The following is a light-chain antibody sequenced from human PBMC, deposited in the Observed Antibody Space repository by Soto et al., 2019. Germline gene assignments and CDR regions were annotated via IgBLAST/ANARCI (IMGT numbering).Light chain of an antibody. CDR1: QSLVYGDGNTY. V-gene: IGKV2-30*01. J-gene: IGKJ4*01. CDR3: IQGTHGPPFT. Sequence: DVVMTQSPLSLPVTLGQPASISCRSSQSLVYGDGNTYLNWYQQRPGQSRRRLIYKVSNRDSGVPDRFSGSGSGKDFTLKISRVEADDVGVYYCIQGTHGPPFTFGGGTKVEIK. CDR2: KVS.